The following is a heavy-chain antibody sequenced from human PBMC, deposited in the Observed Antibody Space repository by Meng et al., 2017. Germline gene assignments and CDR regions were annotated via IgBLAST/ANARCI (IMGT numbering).Heavy chain of an antibody. D-gene: IGHD3-9*01. CDR3: TWDDKAVSDY. Sequence: EWHLVGSGGEFVKPGGSLILSCAAFGFDFSNAWMSWVRQAPGKGLEWVGRIKSNTDGGTAEYAATVTGRFTISRDDSKSTLYLQMSGLRIDDTGVYYCTWDDKAVSDYWGQGTLVTVSS. V-gene: IGHV3-15*01. CDR2: IKSNTDGGTA. CDR1: GFDFSNAW. J-gene: IGHJ4*02.